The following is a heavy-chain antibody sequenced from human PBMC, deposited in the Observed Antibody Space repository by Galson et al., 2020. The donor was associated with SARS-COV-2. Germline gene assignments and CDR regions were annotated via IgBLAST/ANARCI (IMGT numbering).Heavy chain of an antibody. J-gene: IGHJ6*02. Sequence: SGPTLVKPTQTLTLTCTFSGFSLSTSGMCVSWIRQPPGKALEWLALIDWDDDKYYSTSLKTRLTISKDTSKNQVVLTMTNMDPVDTATYYWARLTEVPGAMTSYYYGMDVWGQGTTVTVSS. CDR3: ARLTEVPGAMTSYYYGMDV. D-gene: IGHD2-2*01. V-gene: IGHV2-70*01. CDR1: GFSLSTSGMC. CDR2: IDWDDDK.